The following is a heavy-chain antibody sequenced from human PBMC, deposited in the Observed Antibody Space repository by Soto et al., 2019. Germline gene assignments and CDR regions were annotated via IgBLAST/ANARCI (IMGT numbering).Heavy chain of an antibody. V-gene: IGHV5-51*01. CDR2: IYPGDSDT. J-gene: IGHJ6*02. CDR1: GYSFTSYW. CDR3: ASTCIAARGGNCYMDV. Sequence: GESLKISCKGSGYSFTSYWIGWVRQMPGKGLECMGIIYPGDSDTRYSPSFQGQVTISADKSISTAYLQWSSLKASDTAMYYCASTCIAARGGNCYMDVWGQGTTVTVSS. D-gene: IGHD6-6*01.